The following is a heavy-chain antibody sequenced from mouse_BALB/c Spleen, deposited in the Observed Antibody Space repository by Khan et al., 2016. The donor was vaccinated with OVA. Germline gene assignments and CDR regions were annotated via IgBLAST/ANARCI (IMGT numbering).Heavy chain of an antibody. CDR3: ASLVDI. J-gene: IGHJ2*01. CDR1: GSSLTSYG. V-gene: IGHV2-9*02. D-gene: IGHD1-3*01. CDR2: IWAGGST. Sequence: VQLFESGPGLVAPSQSLSITCTVPGSSLTSYGVHWLRQPPGRGLEWLGVIWAGGSTNYNSALISRLTICTDNSKSQVCIKMNRLKTKDTAMYYCASLVDIWGQGTTLTVSS.